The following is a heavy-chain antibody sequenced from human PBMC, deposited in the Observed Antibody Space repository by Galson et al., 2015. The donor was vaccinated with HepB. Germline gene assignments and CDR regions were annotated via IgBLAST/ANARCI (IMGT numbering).Heavy chain of an antibody. Sequence: SLRLSCAASGFTFSSYAMHWVRQAPGKGLEYVSAISSNGGSTYYADSVKGRFTISRDNSKNTLYLQMSSLRAEDTAVYYCVKDGRWLQPQYAFDIWGQGTMVTVSS. CDR2: ISSNGGST. J-gene: IGHJ3*02. CDR1: GFTFSSYA. V-gene: IGHV3-64D*06. D-gene: IGHD5-24*01. CDR3: VKDGRWLQPQYAFDI.